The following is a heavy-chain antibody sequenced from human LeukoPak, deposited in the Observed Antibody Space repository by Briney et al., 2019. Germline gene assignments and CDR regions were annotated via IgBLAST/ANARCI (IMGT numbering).Heavy chain of an antibody. CDR1: GFSISPYY. CDR2: MYYSGRT. Sequence: PSETLSLTCTASGFSISPYYWSWIRQPPGKGLEWFGYMYYSGRTNYNPSLKSRVTISVGTSKNQFSLKLSSVTAAGTAVYYCARSSGYYWYFDLWGRGTLVTVSS. CDR3: ARSSGYYWYFDL. V-gene: IGHV4-59*01. J-gene: IGHJ2*01. D-gene: IGHD3-22*01.